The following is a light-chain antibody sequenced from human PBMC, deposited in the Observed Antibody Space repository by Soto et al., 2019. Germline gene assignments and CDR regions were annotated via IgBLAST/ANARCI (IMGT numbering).Light chain of an antibody. CDR2: GAS. V-gene: IGKV3-15*01. CDR1: QSVSSN. CDR3: QQYKNWPYT. J-gene: IGKJ2*01. Sequence: EIVMTQSPATLSVSPGERATLSCRASQSVSSNLAWYQQKPGQAPRLLMYGASTRATGIPARFSGSGSGTEFTLTISSLQSEDFAVYYCQQYKNWPYTFGQGTKLEIK.